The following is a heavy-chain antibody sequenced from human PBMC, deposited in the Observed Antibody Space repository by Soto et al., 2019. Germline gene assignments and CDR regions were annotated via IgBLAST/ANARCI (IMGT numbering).Heavy chain of an antibody. Sequence: GGSLRLSCAASGFTFSNYGMHWVRQAPGKGLEWVAVISYDGSNKYYADSVKGRFTISRDNSKNTLYLQMNSLRAEDTAVFYCAKAAVAGRYYYSGMDVWGQGTTVTVSS. J-gene: IGHJ6*02. CDR3: AKAAVAGRYYYSGMDV. D-gene: IGHD6-19*01. CDR2: ISYDGSNK. CDR1: GFTFSNYG. V-gene: IGHV3-30*18.